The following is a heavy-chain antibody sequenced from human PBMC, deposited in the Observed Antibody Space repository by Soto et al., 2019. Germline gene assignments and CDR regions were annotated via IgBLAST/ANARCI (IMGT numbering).Heavy chain of an antibody. CDR1: GGSISSYY. CDR3: GRDLWGYCGTDCYPMDV. D-gene: IGHD2-21*02. CDR2: IYYSGST. V-gene: IGHV4-59*12. Sequence: PSETLYLTCTVSGGSISSYYWSWIRQPPGKELQYIGYIYYSGSTNYNPSLKSRVTISDDTSTNQFSLTLISVTAADTAVYYCGRDLWGYCGTDCYPMDVWGQGTTVTVSS. J-gene: IGHJ6*02.